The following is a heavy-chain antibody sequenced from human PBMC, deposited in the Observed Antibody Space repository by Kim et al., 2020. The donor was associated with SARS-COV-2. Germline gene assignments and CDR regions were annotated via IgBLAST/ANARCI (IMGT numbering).Heavy chain of an antibody. J-gene: IGHJ4*02. D-gene: IGHD2-2*01. CDR1: GFTFSSYS. CDR3: ARDDLVVPAAIFDY. V-gene: IGHV3-21*01. CDR2: ISSSSSYI. Sequence: GGSLRLSCAGSGFTFSSYSMNWVRQAPGKGLEWVSSISSSSSYIYYADSVKGRFTISRDNAKNSLYLQMNSLRAEDTAVYYCARDDLVVPAAIFDYWGQGTLVTVSS.